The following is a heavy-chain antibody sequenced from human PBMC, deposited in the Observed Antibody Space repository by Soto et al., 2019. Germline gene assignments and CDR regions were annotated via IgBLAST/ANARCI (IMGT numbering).Heavy chain of an antibody. CDR2: IYYSGST. J-gene: IGHJ6*02. Sequence: PSETLSLTCTVSGGSISSSSYYWGWIRQPPGKGLEWIGSIYYSGSTYYNPSLKSRVTISVDTSKNQFSLKLSSVTAADTAVYYCARHTYYDFWSGYNFPYYYYGMDVWGQGTTVTVSS. V-gene: IGHV4-39*01. CDR1: GGSISSSSYY. D-gene: IGHD3-3*01. CDR3: ARHTYYDFWSGYNFPYYYYGMDV.